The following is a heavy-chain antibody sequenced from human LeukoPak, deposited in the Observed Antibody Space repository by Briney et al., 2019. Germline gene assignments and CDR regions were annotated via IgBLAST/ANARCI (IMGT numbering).Heavy chain of an antibody. CDR3: ARDDFSSGSPAFDI. J-gene: IGHJ3*02. CDR1: GYTFTGYY. D-gene: IGHD6-19*01. CDR2: INPNSGGT. V-gene: IGHV1-2*02. Sequence: GASVKVSCKASGYTFTGYYMHWVRQAPGQGLEWMGWINPNSGGTNYAQKFQGRVTMTRDTSISTAYMELSRLRSEDTAVYYCARDDFSSGSPAFDIWGQGTMVTVSS.